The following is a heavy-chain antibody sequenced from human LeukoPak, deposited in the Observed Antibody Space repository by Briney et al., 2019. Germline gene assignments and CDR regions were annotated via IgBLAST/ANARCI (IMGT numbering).Heavy chain of an antibody. J-gene: IGHJ4*02. CDR3: AKDLKAVATDY. D-gene: IGHD5-12*01. V-gene: IGHV3-23*01. CDR1: GFTFSSYA. CDR2: ISGSGGST. Sequence: GGSLRPSCAASGFTFSSYAMSWVRKAQGKGLEWVSAISGSGGSTYYADSVKGRFTISRDNSKNTLYLQMNSLRAEDTAVYYCAKDLKAVATDYWGQGTLVTVSS.